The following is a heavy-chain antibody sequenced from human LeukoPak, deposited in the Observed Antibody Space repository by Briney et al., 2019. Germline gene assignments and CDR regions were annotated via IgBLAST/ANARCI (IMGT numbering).Heavy chain of an antibody. CDR3: ARVVKYSSGPLTDLLPYYFDS. D-gene: IGHD6-19*01. CDR2: INASNGNT. V-gene: IGHV1-3*03. Sequence: ASLKVSCKASGYTFTNYAMHCVPQAPGQRLEGMGWINASNGNTKYSQEFQVRVTISRDTSASTAYMELSSLTSEDMAVYYCARVVKYSSGPLTDLLPYYFDSWGQGTLVTVSS. CDR1: GYTFTNYA. J-gene: IGHJ4*02.